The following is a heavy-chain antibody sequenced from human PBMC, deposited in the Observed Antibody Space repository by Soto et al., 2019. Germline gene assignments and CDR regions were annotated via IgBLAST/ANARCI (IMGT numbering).Heavy chain of an antibody. J-gene: IGHJ6*02. V-gene: IGHV4-39*01. Sequence: PSETLSLTCTVSGGSISSSSYYWGWIRQPPGKGLEWIGSIYYSGSTYYNPSLKSRVTISVDTSKNQFSLRLSSVTAADTAVYYCGGDLGDYGMDVWGQGTTVTVSS. CDR3: GGDLGDYGMDV. D-gene: IGHD3-16*01. CDR1: GGSISSSSYY. CDR2: IYYSGST.